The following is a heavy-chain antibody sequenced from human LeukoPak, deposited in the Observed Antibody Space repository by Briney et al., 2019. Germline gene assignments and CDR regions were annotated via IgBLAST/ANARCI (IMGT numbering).Heavy chain of an antibody. CDR1: GYTFTGYY. V-gene: IGHV1-18*04. Sequence: ASVKVSCKASGYTFTGYYMHWVRQAPGQGLEWMGWISVYNGKTNYAQKLQGRVTMTTDTSTRTAYMDVRSLRSDDTAVYYCAVLDVYDSSGYWTFNGMDVWGQGTTVTVSS. J-gene: IGHJ6*02. CDR2: ISVYNGKT. D-gene: IGHD3-22*01. CDR3: AVLDVYDSSGYWTFNGMDV.